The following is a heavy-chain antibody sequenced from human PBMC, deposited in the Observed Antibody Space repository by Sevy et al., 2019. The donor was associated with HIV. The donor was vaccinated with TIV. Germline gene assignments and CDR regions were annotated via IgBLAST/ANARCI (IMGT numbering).Heavy chain of an antibody. V-gene: IGHV4-59*01. CDR1: GVSISNYY. CDR3: ARERQLVLDY. Sequence: SETLSLTCTVSGVSISNYYWSWIRQPPGKGLEWIGYIYYSGSTNYNPSLKSRVTISVDTSKNQFSLKLSSVTAADTAVYYCARERQLVLDYWGQGTLVTVSS. J-gene: IGHJ4*02. D-gene: IGHD6-13*01. CDR2: IYYSGST.